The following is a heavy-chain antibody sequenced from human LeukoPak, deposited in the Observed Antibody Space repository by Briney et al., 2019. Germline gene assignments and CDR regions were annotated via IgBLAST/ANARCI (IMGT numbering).Heavy chain of an antibody. CDR1: GLTFSSYS. CDR2: ISSSSYI. D-gene: IGHD6-19*01. CDR3: ARVQGGGYRTADY. J-gene: IGHJ4*02. Sequence: KPGGSLRLSCAASGLTFSSYSMNWVRQAPGKGLEWVSSISSSSYIYYADSVKGRFTISRDNAKNSLYLQMNSLRGEDTAMYYCARVQGGGYRTADYWGQGTLVTVSS. V-gene: IGHV3-21*01.